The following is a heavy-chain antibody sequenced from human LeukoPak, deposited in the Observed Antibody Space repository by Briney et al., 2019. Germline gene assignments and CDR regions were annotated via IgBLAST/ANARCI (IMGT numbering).Heavy chain of an antibody. CDR1: GGSISSYY. CDR2: IYYSGST. CDR3: AGIQVGAANFDY. V-gene: IGHV4-59*01. J-gene: IGHJ4*02. Sequence: PSETLSLTCTVSGGSISSYYWSWIRQPPGKGLEWIGYIYYSGSTNYNPSLKSRVTISVDTSKNQFSLKLSSVTAADTAVYYCAGIQVGAANFDYWGQGTLVTVSS. D-gene: IGHD2-15*01.